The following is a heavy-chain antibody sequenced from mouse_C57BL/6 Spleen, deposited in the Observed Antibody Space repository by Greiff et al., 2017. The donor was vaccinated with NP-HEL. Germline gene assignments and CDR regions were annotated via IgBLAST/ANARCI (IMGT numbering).Heavy chain of an antibody. CDR2: INYDGSST. Sequence: EVKVVESEGGLVQPGSSMKLSCTASGFTFSDYYMAWVRQVPEKGLEWVANINYDGSSTYYLDSLKSRFIISRDNAKNILYLQMSSLKSEDTATYYCARFYYGSSYYAMDYWGQGTSVTVSS. CDR3: ARFYYGSSYYAMDY. D-gene: IGHD1-1*01. J-gene: IGHJ4*01. CDR1: GFTFSDYY. V-gene: IGHV5-16*01.